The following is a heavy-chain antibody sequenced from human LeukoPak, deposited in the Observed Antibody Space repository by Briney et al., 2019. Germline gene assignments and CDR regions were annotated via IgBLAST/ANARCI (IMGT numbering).Heavy chain of an antibody. CDR1: GGTFSSYA. D-gene: IGHD3-22*01. CDR2: ITPIFGTA. Sequence: GASVKVSCKASGGTFSSYAISWVRQAPGQGVEWMGGITPIFGTANYAQKFQGRVTITADESTSTAYMELSSLRSEDTAVYYCARDLGYYYDSSGYPDDAFDIWGQGTMVTVSS. V-gene: IGHV1-69*13. J-gene: IGHJ3*02. CDR3: ARDLGYYYDSSGYPDDAFDI.